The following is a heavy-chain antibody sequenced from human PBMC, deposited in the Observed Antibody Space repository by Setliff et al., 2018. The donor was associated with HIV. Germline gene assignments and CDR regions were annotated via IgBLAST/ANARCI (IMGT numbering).Heavy chain of an antibody. CDR3: VRQHGDYAFDP. V-gene: IGHV4-59*08. CDR2: IFYSGST. J-gene: IGHJ5*02. CDR1: GGSISSHY. Sequence: SETLSLTCSASGGSISSHYWRWIRQSPGRGPEWIGYIFYSGSTYYNPSLKSRVTIPVDTSKKQFSLKVASVTAADTAVYYCVRQHGDYAFDPWGQGTLVTVSS. D-gene: IGHD4-17*01.